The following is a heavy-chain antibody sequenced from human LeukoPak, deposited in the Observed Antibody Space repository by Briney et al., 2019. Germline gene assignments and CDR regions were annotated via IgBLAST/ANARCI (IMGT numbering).Heavy chain of an antibody. CDR3: ARLGYSSSSTGYYYYMDV. D-gene: IGHD6-6*01. CDR2: IYTSGTT. V-gene: IGHV4-4*07. CDR1: GGSISSSY. Sequence: PSETLSLTCTVPGGSISSSYWSWIRQPAGKGLEWIGRIYTSGTTSYNPSLKSRVSISVDKSKNQLSLKVSSVTAADTAVYYCARLGYSSSSTGYYYYMDVWGKGTTVTVSS. J-gene: IGHJ6*03.